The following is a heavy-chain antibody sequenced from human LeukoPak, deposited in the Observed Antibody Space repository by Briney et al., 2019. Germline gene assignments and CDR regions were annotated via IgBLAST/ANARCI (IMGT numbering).Heavy chain of an antibody. D-gene: IGHD6-13*01. Sequence: PSETLSLTCTVSGGSISSSSYYWGWIRQPPGKGLEWIGSIYYSGSTYYNPSLKSRVTISVDTSKNQFSLKLSSVTAADTAVYYCARHEYSSSWYRWFDPWGQGTLVTVSS. CDR1: GGSISSSSYY. CDR2: IYYSGST. V-gene: IGHV4-39*01. J-gene: IGHJ5*02. CDR3: ARHEYSSSWYRWFDP.